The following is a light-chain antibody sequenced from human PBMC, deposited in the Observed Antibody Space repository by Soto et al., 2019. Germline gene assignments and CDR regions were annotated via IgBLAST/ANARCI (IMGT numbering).Light chain of an antibody. CDR1: NSNIGAGYD. CDR2: GNS. J-gene: IGLJ1*01. V-gene: IGLV1-40*01. CDR3: QSYDSSLGGSV. Sequence: SVLTQPPSVSGAPGQRVTISCTGSNSNIGAGYDVHWYQQLPGTTPKLLIYGNSNRPSGVPDRFSGSKSVTSASLAITGLQAEDEADYYCQSYDSSLGGSVFGTGTKVTVL.